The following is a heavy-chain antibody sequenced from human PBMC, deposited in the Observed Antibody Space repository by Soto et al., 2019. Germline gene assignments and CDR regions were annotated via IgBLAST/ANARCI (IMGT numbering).Heavy chain of an antibody. J-gene: IGHJ4*02. Sequence: QVQLVQSGAEVKKPGASVKVSCKATGYTFSNYGISWVRQVPGQGLEWMGWISVYKAKTSYAQKIQGRVTMTTDTSTSTAYMELRTLRSDDTAVYYCARDHIIPAVGTLDYWGQGTLVIVSS. V-gene: IGHV1-18*04. D-gene: IGHD6-13*01. CDR2: ISVYKAKT. CDR3: ARDHIIPAVGTLDY. CDR1: GYTFSNYG.